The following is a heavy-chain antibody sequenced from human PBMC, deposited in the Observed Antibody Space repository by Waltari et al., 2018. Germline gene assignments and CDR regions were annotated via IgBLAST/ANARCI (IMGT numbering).Heavy chain of an antibody. V-gene: IGHV3-9*01. J-gene: IGHJ5*02. D-gene: IGHD6-25*01. CDR2: ISVNCGSV. Sequence: EVQLVESGGGLVQPGRSLRLSCAASGFTLDHYAMPWLRQAPGKGLGWVSGISVNCGSVGDAAYGYGRFTMSRDHAKRPLYLQMDSVRAEGTAMYYCAKGGTLGAACLTWCAPWGQGILVSVSS. CDR3: AKGGTLGAACLTWCAP. CDR1: GFTLDHYA.